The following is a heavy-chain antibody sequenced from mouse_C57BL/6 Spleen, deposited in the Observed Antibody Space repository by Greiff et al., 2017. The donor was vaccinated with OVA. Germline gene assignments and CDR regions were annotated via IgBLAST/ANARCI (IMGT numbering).Heavy chain of an antibody. Sequence: VQLKQSGPVLVKPGASVKMSCKASGYTFTDYYMNWVKQSHGKSLEWIGVINPYNGGTSYNQKFKGKATLTVDKSSSTAYMELNSLTSEDSAVYYCARSSSWYFDVWGTGTTVTVSS. CDR2: INPYNGGT. CDR1: GYTFTDYY. D-gene: IGHD1-1*01. CDR3: ARSSSWYFDV. V-gene: IGHV1-19*01. J-gene: IGHJ1*03.